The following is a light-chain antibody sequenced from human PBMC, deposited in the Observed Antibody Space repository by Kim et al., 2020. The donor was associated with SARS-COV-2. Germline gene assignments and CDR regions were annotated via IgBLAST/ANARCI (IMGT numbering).Light chain of an antibody. CDR2: DAS. J-gene: IGKJ5*01. CDR1: HDISKY. CDR3: QQYDDRSPIT. Sequence: DIQMTQSPSSLSASVGDRVTITCQASHDISKYLNWHQQRPGKAPKILIYDASNLETGVPSRFSGSGYGTDFTLTISSLQPEDIATYYCQQYDDRSPITFGQGTRLEIK. V-gene: IGKV1-33*01.